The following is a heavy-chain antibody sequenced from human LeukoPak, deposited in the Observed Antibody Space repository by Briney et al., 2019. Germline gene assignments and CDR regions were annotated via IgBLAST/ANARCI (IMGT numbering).Heavy chain of an antibody. J-gene: IGHJ6*03. CDR3: AREYYDFWSGYDYYYYYMDV. V-gene: IGHV3-21*01. CDR1: GFTFSSYS. Sequence: GGSLRLSCAASGFTFSSYSMNWVRQAPGKGLEWVSSIGSSSSYIYYADSVKGRFTISRDNAKNSLYLQMNSLRAEDTAVYYCAREYYDFWSGYDYYYYYMDVWGKGTTVTVSS. CDR2: IGSSSSYI. D-gene: IGHD3-3*01.